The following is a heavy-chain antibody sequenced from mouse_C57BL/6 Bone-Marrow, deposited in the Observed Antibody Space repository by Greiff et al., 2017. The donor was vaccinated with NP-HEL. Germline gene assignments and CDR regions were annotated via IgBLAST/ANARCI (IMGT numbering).Heavy chain of an antibody. CDR3: ARRAGSPSYWYFDV. V-gene: IGHV5-9*01. Sequence: EVNVVESGGGLVKPGGSLKLSCAASGFTFSSYTMSWVRQTPEKRLEWVATISGGGGNTYYPDSVKGRFTISRDNAKNTLYLQMSSLRSEDTALYYCARRAGSPSYWYFDVWGTGTTVTVSS. D-gene: IGHD1-1*01. J-gene: IGHJ1*03. CDR1: GFTFSSYT. CDR2: ISGGGGNT.